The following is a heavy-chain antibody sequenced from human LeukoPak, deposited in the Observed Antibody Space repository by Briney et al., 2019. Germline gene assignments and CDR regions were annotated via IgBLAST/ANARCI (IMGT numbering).Heavy chain of an antibody. V-gene: IGHV3-53*01. CDR2: IHSSGST. CDR3: ARDSSSFPNYFDY. Sequence: GGSLRLSCAASGFTVSSNYMSWVRQAPGKGLEWVSLIHSSGSTFYADSVRGRFTISRDNSKNTLYLQMNSLRPEDTAVYFCARDSSSFPNYFDYWGQGTLVTVSS. J-gene: IGHJ4*02. CDR1: GFTVSSNY. D-gene: IGHD2/OR15-2a*01.